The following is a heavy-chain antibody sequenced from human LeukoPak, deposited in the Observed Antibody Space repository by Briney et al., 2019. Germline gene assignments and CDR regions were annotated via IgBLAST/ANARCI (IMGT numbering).Heavy chain of an antibody. Sequence: GASVKVSCKASGYTFTSYYMHWVRQAPGQGLEWMGIINPSGGSTSYARKFQGRVTMTRDTSTSTVYMELSSLRSKDTAVYYCARVMGVTTLFNWGQGTLVTVSS. D-gene: IGHD4/OR15-4a*01. CDR1: GYTFTSYY. J-gene: IGHJ4*02. V-gene: IGHV1-46*01. CDR3: ARVMGVTTLFN. CDR2: INPSGGST.